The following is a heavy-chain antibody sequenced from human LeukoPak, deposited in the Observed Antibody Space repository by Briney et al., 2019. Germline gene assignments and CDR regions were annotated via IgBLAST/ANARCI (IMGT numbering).Heavy chain of an antibody. Sequence: SETLSLTCTVSGGSISSGSYYWSWIRQPAGKGLEWIGRIYTSGSTNYNPSLKSRVTISVDTSKNQFSLKLSSVTAADTAVYYCARNVGYHYYMDVWAKGPRSPSP. CDR3: ARNVGYHYYMDV. CDR1: GGSISSGSYY. V-gene: IGHV4-61*02. CDR2: IYTSGST. J-gene: IGHJ6*03. D-gene: IGHD1-26*01.